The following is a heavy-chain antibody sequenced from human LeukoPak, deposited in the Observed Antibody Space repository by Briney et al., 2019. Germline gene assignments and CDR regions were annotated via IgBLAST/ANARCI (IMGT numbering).Heavy chain of an antibody. Sequence: ASVKVSCKASGYTFTGYYMHWVRQAPGQGLEWMGWINPNSGGTNYAQKFQGRVTMTRDTSISTAYMELSRLRSDDTAVYYCARVASSSWCDAFDIWGQGTMVTVSS. D-gene: IGHD6-13*01. CDR3: ARVASSSWCDAFDI. J-gene: IGHJ3*02. CDR2: INPNSGGT. V-gene: IGHV1-2*02. CDR1: GYTFTGYY.